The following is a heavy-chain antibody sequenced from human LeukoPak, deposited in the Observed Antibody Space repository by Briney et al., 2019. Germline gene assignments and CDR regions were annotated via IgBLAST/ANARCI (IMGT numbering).Heavy chain of an antibody. CDR2: IYYSGST. Sequence: PSETLSLTCTVSGGSISSSSYYWGWIRQPPGKGLEWIGSIYYSGSTYYNPSLKSRVTISVDTSKNQFSLKLSSVTAADTAVYYCASHYRYCSGTSCYPHTIENWGQGTLVTVSS. CDR1: GGSISSSSYY. CDR3: ASHYRYCSGTSCYPHTIEN. D-gene: IGHD2-2*01. V-gene: IGHV4-39*01. J-gene: IGHJ4*02.